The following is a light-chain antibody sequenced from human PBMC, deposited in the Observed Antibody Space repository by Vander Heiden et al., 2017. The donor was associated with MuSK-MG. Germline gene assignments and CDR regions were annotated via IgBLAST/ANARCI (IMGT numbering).Light chain of an antibody. CDR2: AAS. Sequence: DIQMTQSPSSLSASVGDRVTITCRASQSISSYLNWYQQKPGKAPKLLIYAASSFLSGVPSTFSGSGSATDFTLTIIRLLPEDFATYYCRQRDSTLSTFGPGTKVEIK. J-gene: IGKJ1*01. V-gene: IGKV1-39*01. CDR1: QSISSY. CDR3: RQRDSTLST.